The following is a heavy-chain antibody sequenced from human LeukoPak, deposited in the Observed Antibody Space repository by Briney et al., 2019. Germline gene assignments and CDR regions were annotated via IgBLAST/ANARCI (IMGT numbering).Heavy chain of an antibody. CDR3: ARVGGRFRLDAFDI. V-gene: IGHV4-4*07. J-gene: IGHJ3*02. CDR1: RGSISSYF. CDR2: VYSSGSP. D-gene: IGHD1-26*01. Sequence: SETLSLTCTVSRGSISSYFWSWVRQPAGERLEWIGRVYSSGSPNYNPSLKSRITMSIDTSKNQFSLKLNSLTAADTAVYYCARVGGRFRLDAFDIWGQGTMVIVSS.